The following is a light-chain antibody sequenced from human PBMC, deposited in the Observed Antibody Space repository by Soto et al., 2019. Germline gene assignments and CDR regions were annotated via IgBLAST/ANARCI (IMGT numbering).Light chain of an antibody. J-gene: IGKJ4*01. Sequence: DIQMTQSPSSLSASVGDRVTITCRASQSISSYLNWYQQKPGKAPKLLIYAASSLQSGVPSRFSGSGSGTEFTLTIGSLQPEDFATYYCQQLNTYPLTFGGGTKVDIK. CDR2: AAS. V-gene: IGKV1-39*01. CDR3: QQLNTYPLT. CDR1: QSISSY.